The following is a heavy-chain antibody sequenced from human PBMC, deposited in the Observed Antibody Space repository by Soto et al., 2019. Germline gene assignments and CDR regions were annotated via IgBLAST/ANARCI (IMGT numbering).Heavy chain of an antibody. Sequence: QVQLVQSGAAVKKPGSSVKVSCKASGGTFSSYAISWVRQAPGQGLEWMGGIIPIFGTANYAQKFQGRVTITADESTSTAYMELSSLRSEDTAVYYCAIDYYDSSGYYYPNFDYWGQGTLVTVSS. J-gene: IGHJ4*02. CDR2: IIPIFGTA. CDR1: GGTFSSYA. CDR3: AIDYYDSSGYYYPNFDY. V-gene: IGHV1-69*01. D-gene: IGHD3-22*01.